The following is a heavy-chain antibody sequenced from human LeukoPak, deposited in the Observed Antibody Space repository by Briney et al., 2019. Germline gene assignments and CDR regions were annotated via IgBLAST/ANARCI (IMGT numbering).Heavy chain of an antibody. CDR2: IIPIFGTA. D-gene: IGHD5-24*01. CDR3: ARAPSRRDGYNRAFDI. V-gene: IGHV1-69*13. CDR1: GGTFSSYA. Sequence: SVKVSCKASGGTFSSYAISWVRQAPGQGLEWMGGIIPIFGTANYAQKFQGRVTITADESTSTAYMELSSLRSENTAVYYCARAPSRRDGYNRAFDIWGQGTMVTVSS. J-gene: IGHJ3*02.